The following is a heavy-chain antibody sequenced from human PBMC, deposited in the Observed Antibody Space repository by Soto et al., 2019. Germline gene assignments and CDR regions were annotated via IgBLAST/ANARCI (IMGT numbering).Heavy chain of an antibody. Sequence: GGSLRLSCTASGFTFNTYNMNWVRQAPGKGLERVSYISSSSYTIKYADSVEGRFTVSRDNGKKSLYLQMNSLRDEDTAVYFCAREISLSAGSYFDYWRQGTLVTVSS. D-gene: IGHD3-10*01. J-gene: IGHJ4*02. CDR1: GFTFNTYN. V-gene: IGHV3-48*02. CDR2: ISSSSYTI. CDR3: AREISLSAGSYFDY.